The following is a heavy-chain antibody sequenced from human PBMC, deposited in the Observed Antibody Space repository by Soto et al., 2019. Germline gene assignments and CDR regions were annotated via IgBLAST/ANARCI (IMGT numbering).Heavy chain of an antibody. CDR3: AKEAILLWFGEFAGLGTRYMDV. CDR2: ISGSGGST. Sequence: GGSLRLSCAASGFTFSSYAMSWVRQAPGKGLEWVSAISGSGGSTYYADSVKGRFTISRDNSKNTLYLQMNSLRAEDTAVYYCAKEAILLWFGEFAGLGTRYMDVWGKGTTVTVSS. J-gene: IGHJ6*03. CDR1: GFTFSSYA. V-gene: IGHV3-23*01. D-gene: IGHD3-10*01.